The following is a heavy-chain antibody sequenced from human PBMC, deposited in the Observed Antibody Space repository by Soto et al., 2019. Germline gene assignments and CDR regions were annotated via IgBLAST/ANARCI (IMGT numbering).Heavy chain of an antibody. D-gene: IGHD3-3*01. CDR2: ITAFNGNT. Sequence: QVHLVQSGAEVEKPGASVKVSCKASGYTFTDYGISWVRQAPGQGLQWMGWITAFNGNTKYAQQFQGRVTMTTDTSTSQAYMELRSLESDDTAVYYCARISQSDFWSGYYYFFDYWGQGTLVTVSS. V-gene: IGHV1-18*01. J-gene: IGHJ4*02. CDR1: GYTFTDYG. CDR3: ARISQSDFWSGYYYFFDY.